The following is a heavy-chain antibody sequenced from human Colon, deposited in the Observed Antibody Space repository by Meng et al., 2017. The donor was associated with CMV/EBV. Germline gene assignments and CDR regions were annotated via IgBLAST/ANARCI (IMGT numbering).Heavy chain of an antibody. CDR3: ALRGSSGWYGADY. V-gene: IGHV1-2*02. J-gene: IGHJ4*02. D-gene: IGHD6-19*01. CDR2: INPNSGGT. Sequence: ASVKVSCKASGYTFTGYYMHWVRQAPGQGLEWMGWINPNSGGTNYAQKFQGRVTMTRATSISTAYMELSRLRSDDTAVYYCALRGSSGWYGADYWGQGTLVTVSS. CDR1: GYTFTGYY.